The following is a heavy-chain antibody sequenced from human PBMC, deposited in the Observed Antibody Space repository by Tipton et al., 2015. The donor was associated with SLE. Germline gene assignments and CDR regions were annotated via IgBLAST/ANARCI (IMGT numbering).Heavy chain of an antibody. CDR1: GGSISGSNYY. Sequence: LRLSCTVSGGSISGSNYYWDWIRQPPGKGPEWIGRITNNGNTYYIPSLQSRVTMSVDTSKNHFSLKLSSVTAADTAVYYCAKERSSGLGNYGNPPFDYWGQGTLVTVSS. V-gene: IGHV4-39*02. J-gene: IGHJ4*02. CDR2: ITNNGNT. CDR3: AKERSSGLGNYGNPPFDY. D-gene: IGHD3-10*01.